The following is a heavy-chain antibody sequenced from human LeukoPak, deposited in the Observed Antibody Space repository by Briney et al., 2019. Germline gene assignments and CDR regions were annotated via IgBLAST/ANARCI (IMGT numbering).Heavy chain of an antibody. Sequence: GGSLRLSCAASGFTFSSYGTHWVRHAPGKGLEWVAVISYDGSNKYYADSVKGRFTISRDNSKNTLYLQMNSLRAEDTAVYYCAKDLIAGFGEFPFDYWGQGTLVTVSS. CDR2: ISYDGSNK. V-gene: IGHV3-30*18. J-gene: IGHJ4*02. CDR3: AKDLIAGFGEFPFDY. D-gene: IGHD3-10*01. CDR1: GFTFSSYG.